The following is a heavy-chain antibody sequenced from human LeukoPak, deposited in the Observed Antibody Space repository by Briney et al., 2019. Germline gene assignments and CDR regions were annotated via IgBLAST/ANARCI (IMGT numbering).Heavy chain of an antibody. Sequence: SVKVSCKASGGTFSSYAISWVRQAPGQGLEWMGGIIPIFGTANYAQKFQGRVTITADKSTSTAYMELSSLRSEDTAVYYCATRGYSNYNDYWGQGTLVTVSS. D-gene: IGHD5-18*01. CDR3: ATRGYSNYNDY. CDR1: GGTFSSYA. CDR2: IIPIFGTA. J-gene: IGHJ4*02. V-gene: IGHV1-69*06.